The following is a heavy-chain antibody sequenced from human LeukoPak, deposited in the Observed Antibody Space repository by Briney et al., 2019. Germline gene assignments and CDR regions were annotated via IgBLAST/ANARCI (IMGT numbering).Heavy chain of an antibody. Sequence: SETLSLTCSVSGGSISSSSYYWGWIRQPPGTGLEWIGSIYYSKSTYYNPSLKSRVTISVDTSKNPFSLKLSPVTAADTAVYYCASIAPGEYFQHWGQGTLVTVSS. CDR2: IYYSKST. CDR3: ASIAPGEYFQH. V-gene: IGHV4-39*01. CDR1: GGSISSSSYY. J-gene: IGHJ1*01. D-gene: IGHD6-13*01.